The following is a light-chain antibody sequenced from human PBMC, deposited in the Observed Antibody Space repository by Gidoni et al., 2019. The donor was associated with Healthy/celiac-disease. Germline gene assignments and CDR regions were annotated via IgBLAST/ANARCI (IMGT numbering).Light chain of an antibody. CDR2: GAS. J-gene: IGKJ4*01. V-gene: IGKV3-20*01. CDR1: QSVSSSY. CDR3: QQYGSSPPLT. Sequence: EIVLKHSPGTLSLSPGERATLSCRASQSVSSSYLAWYQPKPGQAPRLLINGASSRATGIPDRFSGSGSGTDFTLTISRLDPEDFAVYYCQQYGSSPPLTFGGGTKVEIK.